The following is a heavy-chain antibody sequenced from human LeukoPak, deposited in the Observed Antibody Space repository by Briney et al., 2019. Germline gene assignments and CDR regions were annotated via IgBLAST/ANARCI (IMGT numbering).Heavy chain of an antibody. J-gene: IGHJ4*02. CDR2: ISYDGSNK. V-gene: IGHV3-30-3*01. Sequence: GGSLRLSCAASGFTFSSYAMHWVRQAPGKGLEWVAVISYDGSNKYYADSVKGRFTISRDNSKNTLYLQMNSLRAEDTAVYYCAREGFLLRFLEWWGQGTLVTVSS. D-gene: IGHD3-3*01. CDR3: AREGFLLRFLEW. CDR1: GFTFSSYA.